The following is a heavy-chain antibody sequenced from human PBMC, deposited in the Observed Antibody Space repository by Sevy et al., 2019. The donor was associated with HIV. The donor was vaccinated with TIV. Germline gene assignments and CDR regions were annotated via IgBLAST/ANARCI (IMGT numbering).Heavy chain of an antibody. J-gene: IGHJ3*02. CDR2: ISAYNGDT. CDR3: ARPRLGISVPTRGGFDI. CDR1: GYKFINYG. D-gene: IGHD6-19*01. Sequence: ASVKVSCKASGYKFINYGISWVRQAPGQGLPWMGWISAYNGDTNYAQKLQGRVTMTTDTSTNTAYMELRTLRSDDTAVYFCARPRLGISVPTRGGFDIWGQGTMVTVSS. V-gene: IGHV1-18*01.